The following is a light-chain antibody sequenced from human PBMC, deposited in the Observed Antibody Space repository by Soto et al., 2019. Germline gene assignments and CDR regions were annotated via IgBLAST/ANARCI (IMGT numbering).Light chain of an antibody. CDR3: TSSTSDSLYV. J-gene: IGLJ1*01. Sequence: QSVLTQPASVSGSPGQSITISCTVTSSDVGGNKYVSWYQQYPGKVPKLLINKVSNRPSGASNRFSGSKSGNTASLTISGLLAEDEADYFCTSSTSDSLYVLGTGTKVTVL. V-gene: IGLV2-14*01. CDR2: KVS. CDR1: SSDVGGNKY.